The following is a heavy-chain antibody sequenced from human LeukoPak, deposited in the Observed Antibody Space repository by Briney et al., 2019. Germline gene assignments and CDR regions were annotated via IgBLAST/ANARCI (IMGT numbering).Heavy chain of an antibody. Sequence: SVKVSCKASGGTFSSYAISWVRQAPGQGLEWMGGIIPIFGTANYAQKFQGRVTITADESTSTAYMELSSLRSEDTAVYYCASEPSIVVVPAAMEGLNYWGQGTLVTVSS. CDR1: GGTFSSYA. D-gene: IGHD2-2*01. CDR2: IIPIFGTA. V-gene: IGHV1-69*01. J-gene: IGHJ4*02. CDR3: ASEPSIVVVPAAMEGLNY.